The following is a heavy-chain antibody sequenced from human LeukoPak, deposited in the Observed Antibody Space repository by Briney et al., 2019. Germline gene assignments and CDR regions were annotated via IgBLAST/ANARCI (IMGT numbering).Heavy chain of an antibody. Sequence: GGSLTLSWLASGFTFSSDEMNWVRQAPGKVLEWVSYISSSGSTAYYADSVKGRFTISRDTPRNSLYLQMNSLRVEDTAVYYCARDSSLEGDRVEYWGQGTLVTVSS. V-gene: IGHV3-48*03. D-gene: IGHD3-16*01. CDR2: ISSSGSTA. CDR3: ARDSSLEGDRVEY. J-gene: IGHJ4*02. CDR1: GFTFSSDE.